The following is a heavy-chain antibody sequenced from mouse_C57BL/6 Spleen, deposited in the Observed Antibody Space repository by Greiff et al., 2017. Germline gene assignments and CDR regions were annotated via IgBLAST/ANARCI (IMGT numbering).Heavy chain of an antibody. Sequence: KESCKASGYTFTSYGISWVKQRTGQGLEWIGEIYPRSGNTYYNEKFKGKATLTADKSSSTAYMELRSLTSEDSAVYFCAIYGSSYFGVWGTGTTVTVSS. CDR2: IYPRSGNT. J-gene: IGHJ1*03. CDR3: AIYGSSYFGV. CDR1: GYTFTSYG. V-gene: IGHV1-81*01. D-gene: IGHD1-1*01.